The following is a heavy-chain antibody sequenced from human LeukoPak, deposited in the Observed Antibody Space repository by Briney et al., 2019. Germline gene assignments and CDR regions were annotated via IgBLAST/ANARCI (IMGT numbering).Heavy chain of an antibody. CDR1: GFTFSSYA. CDR3: ARADHSDITIFGVVIY. CDR2: ISSNGGST. Sequence: GGSLRLSXAXSGFTFSSYAXHWVRQAPGKGLEYVSAISSNGGSTYYANSVKGRFTISRDNSKNTLYLQMGSLRAEDMAVYYCARADHSDITIFGVVIYWGQGTLVTVSS. V-gene: IGHV3-64*01. J-gene: IGHJ4*02. D-gene: IGHD3-3*01.